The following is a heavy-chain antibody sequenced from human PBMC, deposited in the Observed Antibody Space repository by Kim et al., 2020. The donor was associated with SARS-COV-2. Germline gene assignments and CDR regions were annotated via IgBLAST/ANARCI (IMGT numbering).Heavy chain of an antibody. CDR1: GYTFASSD. J-gene: IGHJ4*02. V-gene: IGHV1-3*01. Sequence: ASVKVSCMASGYTFASSDLHWVRQAPGQRLEWMGWINAGTNTKYSQKFQGRVTITSVTSASTAYMVLTSLRPEDTAVYYCARDKEELLAPWGQGTLVTVSS. CDR3: ARDKEELLAP. D-gene: IGHD1-26*01. CDR2: INAGTNT.